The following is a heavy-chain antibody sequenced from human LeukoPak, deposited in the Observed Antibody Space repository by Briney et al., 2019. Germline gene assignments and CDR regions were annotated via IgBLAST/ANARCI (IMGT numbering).Heavy chain of an antibody. D-gene: IGHD5-18*01. CDR1: GFTFSTSE. J-gene: IGHJ3*02. Sequence: PGGSLRLSCAASGFTFSTSEMSWVREAPGKRRKWVSYISSTASHIFYADSVKGRFTISRDNAKNSLYLQMNGLRAEDTAIYFCAREDTADAFDIWGQGTMVTVSS. V-gene: IGHV3-48*03. CDR3: AREDTADAFDI. CDR2: ISSTASHI.